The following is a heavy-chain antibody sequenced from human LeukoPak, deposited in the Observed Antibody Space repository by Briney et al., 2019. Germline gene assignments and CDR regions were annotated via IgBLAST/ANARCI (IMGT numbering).Heavy chain of an antibody. CDR1: GFTFSSYW. J-gene: IGHJ1*01. V-gene: IGHV3-74*01. CDR3: ASASSEIGGYSTAYIRH. CDR2: IKSDGST. D-gene: IGHD3-22*01. Sequence: GGSLRLSCAASGFTFSSYWMHWVRQAPGKGLVWVSRIKSDGSTNYADSVKGRFTISSDDAENTPSLQMNSLRGDDKGGYYSASASSEIGGYSTAYIRHWGQGTLVTVSS.